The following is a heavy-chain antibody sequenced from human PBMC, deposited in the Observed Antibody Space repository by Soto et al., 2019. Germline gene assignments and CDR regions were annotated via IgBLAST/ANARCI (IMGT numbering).Heavy chain of an antibody. CDR1: GGTFSSYT. D-gene: IGHD3-3*01. V-gene: IGHV1-69*02. J-gene: IGHJ3*02. CDR2: IIPILGIA. Sequence: SVKVSCKASGGTFSSYTISWVRQAPGQGLEWMGRIIPILGIANYAQKFQGRVTITADKSTSTAYMELSSLRSEDTAVYYCARGDYDFWSGHYRNHDAFDIWGQGTMVTVSS. CDR3: ARGDYDFWSGHYRNHDAFDI.